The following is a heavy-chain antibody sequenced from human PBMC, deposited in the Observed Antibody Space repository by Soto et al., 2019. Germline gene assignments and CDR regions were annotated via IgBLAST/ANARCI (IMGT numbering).Heavy chain of an antibody. CDR3: AKRRVDYSNYVDY. CDR1: GFTFSSYG. D-gene: IGHD4-4*01. CDR2: ISYDGSNK. J-gene: IGHJ4*02. V-gene: IGHV3-30*18. Sequence: GGSLRLSCAASGFTFSSYGMHWVRQAPGKGLEWVAVISYDGSNKYYADSVKGRFTISRDNSKNTLYLQMNSLRAEDTAVYYCAKRRVDYSNYVDYWGQGTLVTVSS.